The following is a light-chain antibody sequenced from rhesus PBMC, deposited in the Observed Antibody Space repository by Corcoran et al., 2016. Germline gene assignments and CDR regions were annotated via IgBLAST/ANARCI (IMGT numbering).Light chain of an antibody. J-gene: IGKJ4*01. Sequence: DIQMTQSPSSLSASVGDRVTITCRASQGISNWLAWYQQKPGKAPKLLIYRASNLETGVPSRFSGSGSGTDFTLPIRSLQPEDIATYYCQQHDNSPLTFGGGTKVELK. CDR2: RAS. CDR1: QGISNW. CDR3: QQHDNSPLT. V-gene: IGKV1-69*01.